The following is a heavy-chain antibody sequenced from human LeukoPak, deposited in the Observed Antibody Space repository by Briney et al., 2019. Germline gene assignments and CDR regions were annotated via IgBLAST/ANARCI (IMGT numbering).Heavy chain of an antibody. CDR3: AKRMGPSIAAADLDY. CDR1: GFTFRHYW. D-gene: IGHD6-13*01. J-gene: IGHJ4*02. CDR2: MNQDGREK. Sequence: GGSLRLSCAASGFTFRHYWMSWVRQAPGKGLEWVANMNQDGREKYYVDSVKGRFTISRDNSKNTLYLQMNSLRAEDTAVYYCAKRMGPSIAAADLDYWGQGTLVTVSS. V-gene: IGHV3-7*01.